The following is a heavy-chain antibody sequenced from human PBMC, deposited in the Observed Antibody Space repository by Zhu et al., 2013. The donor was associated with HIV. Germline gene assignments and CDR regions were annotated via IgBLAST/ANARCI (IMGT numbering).Heavy chain of an antibody. J-gene: IGHJ4*02. CDR2: ISWNSGSI. CDR3: ARDFPVFDSSSWQYPHPYPVDY. CDR1: GFTFDDYA. Sequence: EVQLVESGGGLVQPGRSLRLSCAASGFTFDDYAMHWVRQAPGKGLEWVSGISWNSGSIGYADSVKGRFTISRDNAKNSLYLQMNSLRAEDTAVYYCARDFPVFDSSSWQYPHPYPVDYWGQGTLVTVSS. V-gene: IGHV3-9*01. D-gene: IGHD6-13*01.